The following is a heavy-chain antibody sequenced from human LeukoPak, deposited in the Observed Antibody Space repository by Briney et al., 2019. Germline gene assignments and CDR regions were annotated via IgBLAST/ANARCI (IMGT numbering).Heavy chain of an antibody. Sequence: SETLSLTCAVYGGSFSGYYWSWIRQPPGKGLEWIGEINHSGSTNYNPSLKSRVTISVDTSKNQFSLKLSSVTAADTAVYYCARGKRPSDYYNGMDVWGQGTTVTVSS. V-gene: IGHV4-34*01. CDR1: GGSFSGYY. J-gene: IGHJ6*02. D-gene: IGHD6-25*01. CDR3: ARGKRPSDYYNGMDV. CDR2: INHSGST.